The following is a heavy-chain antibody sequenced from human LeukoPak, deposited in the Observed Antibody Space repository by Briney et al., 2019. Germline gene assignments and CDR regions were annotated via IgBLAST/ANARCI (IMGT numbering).Heavy chain of an antibody. V-gene: IGHV3-21*01. CDR3: ARISGRYCHDY. CDR1: GFTFSRYS. J-gene: IGHJ4*02. D-gene: IGHD1-26*01. CDR2: ISSGSSYV. Sequence: PGGSLRLSCAASGFTFSRYSMNWVRQAPRKGLEWVSSISSGSSYVYYADSVKGRFTISRDNAKDSLFLQMNSLRAEDTAVYYCARISGRYCHDYWGQGTLVTVSS.